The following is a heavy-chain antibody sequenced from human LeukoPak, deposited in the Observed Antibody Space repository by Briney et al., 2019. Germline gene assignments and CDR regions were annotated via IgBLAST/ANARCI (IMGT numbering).Heavy chain of an antibody. CDR1: EFTLRSHT. V-gene: IGHV3-21*01. CDR2: ISSTSSYI. Sequence: GGSLRLSCAASEFTLRSHTMNWVRQAPGKGLEWVSSISSTSSYIYYADSVRGRFTISRDNAKNSLYLQMNSLRAEDTAVFYCARGGMVRRVMGAFDIWGQGTLVTVSS. CDR3: ARGGMVRRVMGAFDI. D-gene: IGHD3-10*01. J-gene: IGHJ3*02.